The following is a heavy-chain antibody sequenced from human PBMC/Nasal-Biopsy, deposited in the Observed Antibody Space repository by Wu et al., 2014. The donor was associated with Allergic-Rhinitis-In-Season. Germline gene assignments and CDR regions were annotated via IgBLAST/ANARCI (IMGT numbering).Heavy chain of an antibody. Sequence: TLSLTCAVYGGSFSGYYWTWVRQAPGKGLEWIGEINHRGSTSSSPSLRSRVTISVDTSKNQFSLKVYSVTAADTAVYYCARENVDSAMPGDYYYYMDVWGKGTTVTVSS. CDR2: INHRGST. CDR3: ARENVDSAMPGDYYYYMDV. V-gene: IGHV4-34*01. J-gene: IGHJ6*03. CDR1: GGSFSGYY. D-gene: IGHD5-18*01.